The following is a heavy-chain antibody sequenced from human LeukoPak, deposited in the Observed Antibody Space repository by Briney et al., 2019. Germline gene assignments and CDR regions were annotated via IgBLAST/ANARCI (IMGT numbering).Heavy chain of an antibody. CDR2: ISAYNGNT. CDR1: GYTFTSYG. V-gene: IGHV1-18*01. Sequence: ASVKVSCKASGYTFTSYGISWVRQAPGQGLEWMGWISAYNGNTNYAQKLQGRVTMTTDTSTSTAYMELRSLRSDDTAVYYCARDRGIVGATEFDYWGLGTLVTVSS. CDR3: ARDRGIVGATEFDY. D-gene: IGHD1-26*01. J-gene: IGHJ4*02.